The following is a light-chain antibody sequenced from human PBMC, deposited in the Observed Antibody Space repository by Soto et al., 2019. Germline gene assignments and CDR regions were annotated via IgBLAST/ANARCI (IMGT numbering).Light chain of an antibody. V-gene: IGKV1-5*01. Sequence: DIQMTQSPSTLSASVGVRVTITCRASQNINDWLAWYQQKPGKAPNLLIYDASTLESGVPSRFSGSGSGTEFTLTISSLQPADFATYYCQQYDTFSRFTFGPGTKVDLK. CDR3: QQYDTFSRFT. CDR2: DAS. CDR1: QNINDW. J-gene: IGKJ3*01.